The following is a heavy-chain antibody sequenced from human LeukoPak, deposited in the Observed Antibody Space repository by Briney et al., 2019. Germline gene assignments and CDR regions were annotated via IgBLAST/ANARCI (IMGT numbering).Heavy chain of an antibody. CDR2: IYYSGST. D-gene: IGHD4-17*01. J-gene: IGHJ3*02. CDR3: ARIYSLESTVTTDAFDI. V-gene: IGHV4-59*08. CDR1: GGSISSYY. Sequence: SETLSLTCTVSGGSISSYYWSWIRQPPGKGLEWIGYIYYSGSTNYNPSLKSRVTISVDTSKNQFSLKLSSVTAADTAVYYCARIYSLESTVTTDAFDIWGQGTMVTVSS.